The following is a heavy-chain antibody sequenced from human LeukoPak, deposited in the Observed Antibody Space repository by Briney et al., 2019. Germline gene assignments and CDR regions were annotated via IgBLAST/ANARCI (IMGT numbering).Heavy chain of an antibody. CDR2: INHSGST. Sequence: SETLSLTCAVYGGSFSGYYWSWIRQPPGKGLEWIGEINHSGSTNYNPSLKSRVTISVDTSKNQFSLKLSSVTAADTAVYYCAGRGTTSVYYYMDVWGKGTTVTVSS. CDR1: GGSFSGYY. J-gene: IGHJ6*03. V-gene: IGHV4-34*01. D-gene: IGHD1-7*01. CDR3: AGRGTTSVYYYMDV.